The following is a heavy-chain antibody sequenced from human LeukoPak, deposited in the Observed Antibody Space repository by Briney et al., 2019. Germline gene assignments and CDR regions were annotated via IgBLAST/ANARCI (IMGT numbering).Heavy chain of an antibody. V-gene: IGHV4-39*01. CDR3: ARRGGTYYDYVWGSYRYTRGDYFDY. Sequence: SETLSLTCTVSGGSISSSSYYWGWIRQPPGKGLEWIGSIYYSGSTYYNPSLKSRVTISVDTSKNQFSLKLSSVTAADTAVYYCARRGGTYYDYVWGSYRYTRGDYFDYWGQRTLVTVSS. D-gene: IGHD3-16*02. CDR1: GGSISSSSYY. CDR2: IYYSGST. J-gene: IGHJ4*02.